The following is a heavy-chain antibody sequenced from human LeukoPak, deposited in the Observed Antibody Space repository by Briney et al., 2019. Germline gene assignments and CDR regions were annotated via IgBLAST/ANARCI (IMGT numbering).Heavy chain of an antibody. Sequence: GGSLGLSCAASGFTFSDYYMSWIRQAPGKGLEWVSYISSSSSYTNYVDSVKGRFTISRDNAKNSLYLQMNSLRAEDTAVYHCARDFRRSSSWPFDYWGQGTLVTVSS. D-gene: IGHD6-13*01. V-gene: IGHV3-11*06. CDR2: ISSSSSYT. J-gene: IGHJ4*02. CDR3: ARDFRRSSSWPFDY. CDR1: GFTFSDYY.